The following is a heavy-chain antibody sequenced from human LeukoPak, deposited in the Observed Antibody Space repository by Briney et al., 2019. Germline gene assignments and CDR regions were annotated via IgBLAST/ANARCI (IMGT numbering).Heavy chain of an antibody. CDR2: IYSSGST. J-gene: IGHJ4*02. CDR3: ARKDGDY. Sequence: SETLSLTCSVSGASISTFHWTWFRQPAGRGLEWIGLIYSSGSTLLNPSLKNRVAMSVDLTKDQLSLKLTSVTAADTAMYFCARKDGDYWGRGTLVTVSS. V-gene: IGHV4-4*07. CDR1: GASISTFH.